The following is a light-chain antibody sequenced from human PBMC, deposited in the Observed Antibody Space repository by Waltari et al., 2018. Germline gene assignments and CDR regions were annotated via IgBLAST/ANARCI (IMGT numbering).Light chain of an antibody. CDR3: QSHDANHYVV. CDR1: SGSLASNY. J-gene: IGLJ2*01. V-gene: IGLV6-57*03. CDR2: EDN. Sequence: NFMLTQPPSVSESPGKTVTISCTRSSGSLASNYVPCYQRRPGSVPTTVIYEDNQRPSGVPDRFSGSIDSSSNSASLTISGLQTEDEADYYCQSHDANHYVVFGGGTKVTVL.